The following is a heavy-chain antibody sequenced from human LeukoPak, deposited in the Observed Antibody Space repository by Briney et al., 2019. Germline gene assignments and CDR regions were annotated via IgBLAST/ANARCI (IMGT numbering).Heavy chain of an antibody. CDR1: GGSFSGYY. V-gene: IGHV4-59*01. J-gene: IGHJ6*02. D-gene: IGHD2-15*01. Sequence: SETLSLTCAVYGGSFSGYYWSWIRQPPGKGLEWIGYIYYSGSTNYNPSLKSRVTISVDTSKNQFSLKLSSVTAADTAVYYCARDAGYCSGGSCYLGLYYYYGMDVWGQGTTVTVSS. CDR2: IYYSGST. CDR3: ARDAGYCSGGSCYLGLYYYYGMDV.